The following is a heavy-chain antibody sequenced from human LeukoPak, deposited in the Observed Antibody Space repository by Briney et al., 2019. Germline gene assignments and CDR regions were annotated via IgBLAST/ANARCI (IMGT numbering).Heavy chain of an antibody. V-gene: IGHV5-51*01. CDR2: IYPGDSDT. CDR1: GYSFTSYW. CDR3: ARLEYSSSWYNWFDP. Sequence: GESLKISCKGSGYSFTSYWIGWVRQMPGKGLEWMEIIYPGDSDTRYSPSFQGQVTISADKSISTAYLQWSSLKASDTAMYYCARLEYSSSWYNWFDPWGQGTLVTVSS. D-gene: IGHD6-13*01. J-gene: IGHJ5*02.